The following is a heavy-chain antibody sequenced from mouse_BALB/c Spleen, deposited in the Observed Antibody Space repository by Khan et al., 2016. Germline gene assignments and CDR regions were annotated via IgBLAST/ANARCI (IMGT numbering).Heavy chain of an antibody. D-gene: IGHD1-1*01. V-gene: IGHV9-1*02. J-gene: IGHJ4*01. CDR1: GYTFTNYG. CDR3: ASYYGSSYYAMDD. Sequence: QIQLVQSGPELKKPGETVKISCKASGYTFTNYGMNWVKQAPGKGLKWMGWINTYTGEPTYADDFKGRFAFSLETSASTAYLQINNLKNEDMATYFCASYYGSSYYAMDDWGQGTSVTVSS. CDR2: INTYTGEP.